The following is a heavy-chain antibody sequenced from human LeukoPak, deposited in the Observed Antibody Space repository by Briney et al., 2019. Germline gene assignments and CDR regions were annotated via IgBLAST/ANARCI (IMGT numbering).Heavy chain of an antibody. CDR2: IYISGST. CDR1: GFTVSSHY. Sequence: GGSLRLSCAASGFTVSSHYMSWVRQAPGKGLEWVSVIYISGSTYYADSVKGRFTISRDNSKNTLYLQLNSLRAEDTAVYYCAKDRIAVAGSIFDYWGQGTLVTVSS. D-gene: IGHD6-19*01. J-gene: IGHJ4*02. V-gene: IGHV3-53*01. CDR3: AKDRIAVAGSIFDY.